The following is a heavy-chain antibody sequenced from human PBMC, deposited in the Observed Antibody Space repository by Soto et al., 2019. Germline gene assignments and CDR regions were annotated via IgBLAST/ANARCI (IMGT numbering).Heavy chain of an antibody. CDR1: GFTVSSYA. CDR3: AKGRRQQLAIFDY. D-gene: IGHD6-13*01. J-gene: IGHJ4*02. CDR2: ISGSGGST. Sequence: GGSLRLSCAASGFTVSSYAMSWVRQAPGKGLEWVSAISGSGGSTYYADSVKGRFTISRDNSKNTLYLQMNSLRAEYTAVYYCAKGRRQQLAIFDYWGQGTLVTVSS. V-gene: IGHV3-23*01.